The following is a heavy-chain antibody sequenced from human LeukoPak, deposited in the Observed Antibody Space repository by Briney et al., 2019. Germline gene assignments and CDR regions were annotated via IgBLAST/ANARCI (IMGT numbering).Heavy chain of an antibody. CDR1: GFTVSSNH. CDR2: VYTGGNT. D-gene: IGHD3-22*01. J-gene: IGHJ4*02. V-gene: IGHV3-53*01. Sequence: GGSLRLSCAASGFTVSSNHMSWVRQAPGKGLEWVSVVYTGGNTYYADSVRGRFTISRDNSKNTVYLQMNSLRAENTAVYYCARGSPINYYDSSGYYFGINYLDYWGQGTLVTVSS. CDR3: ARGSPINYYDSSGYYFGINYLDY.